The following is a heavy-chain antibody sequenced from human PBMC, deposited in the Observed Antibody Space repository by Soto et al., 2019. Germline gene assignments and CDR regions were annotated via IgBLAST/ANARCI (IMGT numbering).Heavy chain of an antibody. Sequence: QVQLVQSGAEVKKTGASVKVSCKASGYTFTSYGLSWVRQAPGQGLEWMGWISGYNGDINYAPKLQGRVTITRDTSTSTAYMELRRLRSDDTAIYYCARGSPFHNWGQGTLITVSS. CDR1: GYTFTSYG. CDR2: ISGYNGDI. V-gene: IGHV1-18*01. J-gene: IGHJ4*02. CDR3: ARGSPFHN.